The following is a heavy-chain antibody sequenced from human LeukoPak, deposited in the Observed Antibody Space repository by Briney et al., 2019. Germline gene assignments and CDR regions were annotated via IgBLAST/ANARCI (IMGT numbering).Heavy chain of an antibody. CDR3: ARVGLPPLNWFDP. Sequence: SETLSLTCTVSGYSISSGYYWGWIRQPPGKGLEWIGSIYHSGSTYYNPSLKSRVTISVDTSKNQFSLKLSSVTAADTAVYYCARVGLPPLNWFDPWGQGTLVTVSS. CDR2: IYHSGST. D-gene: IGHD3-16*01. J-gene: IGHJ5*02. CDR1: GYSISSGYY. V-gene: IGHV4-38-2*02.